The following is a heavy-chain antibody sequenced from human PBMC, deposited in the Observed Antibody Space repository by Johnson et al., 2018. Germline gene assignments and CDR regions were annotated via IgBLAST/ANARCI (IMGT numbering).Heavy chain of an antibody. CDR2: MYYSGTT. Sequence: QVQLQESGPGLVKPSETLSLTCSVSGGPISGYYWSWIRQPPGKGLEWIGYMYYSGTTHYNPSLKSRLTITLGLSKNDFSLKLSSVTAADTAVYSCARGVVGATHGMDVWGQWTTVTVSS. V-gene: IGHV4-59*12. D-gene: IGHD1-26*01. CDR3: ARGVVGATHGMDV. CDR1: GGPISGYY. J-gene: IGHJ6*02.